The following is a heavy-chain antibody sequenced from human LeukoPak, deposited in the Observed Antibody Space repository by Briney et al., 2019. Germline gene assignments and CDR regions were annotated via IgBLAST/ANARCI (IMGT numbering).Heavy chain of an antibody. CDR1: GGSISPYY. CDR2: IFYSGST. CDR3: AREVRGWNYYSDY. J-gene: IGHJ4*02. V-gene: IGHV4-59*13. Sequence: SETLSLTCTVSGGSISPYYWSWIRQPPGKGLEWIGYIFYSGSTNYSPSLKSRVTISVDTSKNQFSLKLSSVTAADTAVYYCAREVRGWNYYSDYWGQGTLVT. D-gene: IGHD1-1*01.